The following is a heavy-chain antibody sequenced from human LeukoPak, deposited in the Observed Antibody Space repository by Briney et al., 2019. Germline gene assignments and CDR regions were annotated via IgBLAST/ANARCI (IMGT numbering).Heavy chain of an antibody. CDR1: GFTFSSYS. V-gene: IGHV3-21*01. CDR2: ISSSSSYI. J-gene: IGHJ4*02. Sequence: GGSLRLSCAASGFTFSSYSMNWVRQAPGKGLEWVSSISSSSSYIYYADSVKGRFTISRDNAKNSLYLQMNSLRAEDTAVYYCAKDWDSGSYYDNYWGQGTLVTVSS. CDR3: AKDWDSGSYYDNY. D-gene: IGHD1-26*01.